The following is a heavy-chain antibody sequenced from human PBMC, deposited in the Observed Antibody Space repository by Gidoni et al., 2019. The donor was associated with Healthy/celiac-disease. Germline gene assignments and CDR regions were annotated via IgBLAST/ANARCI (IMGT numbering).Heavy chain of an antibody. V-gene: IGHV1-69*04. Sequence: QVQLVQSGAEVQKPGSSVKVSCKASGGTFSSYAISWLRPAPGQGLEWMGRIIPSLGIANYAQKFQGRVTINAEKSTRTAYMELSSLRSEDTAVYYCARDIPLDLLGGYCSSTSCYTGYGMDVWGQGTTVTVSS. CDR3: ARDIPLDLLGGYCSSTSCYTGYGMDV. CDR1: GGTFSSYA. CDR2: IIPSLGIA. D-gene: IGHD2-2*02. J-gene: IGHJ6*02.